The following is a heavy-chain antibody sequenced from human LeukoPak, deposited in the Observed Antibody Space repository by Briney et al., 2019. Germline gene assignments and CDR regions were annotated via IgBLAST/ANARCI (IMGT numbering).Heavy chain of an antibody. Sequence: PGGSLRLSCAASGFTFSSYEMNWVRQAPGKGLEWVSYISSSGSTIYYADSVKGRFTISRDNAKNSLYLQMNSLRAEDTAVYYCARALGLFSGSYYGRDSRFDYWGQGTLVTVPS. CDR2: ISSSGSTI. J-gene: IGHJ4*02. CDR3: ARALGLFSGSYYGRDSRFDY. D-gene: IGHD1-26*01. V-gene: IGHV3-48*03. CDR1: GFTFSSYE.